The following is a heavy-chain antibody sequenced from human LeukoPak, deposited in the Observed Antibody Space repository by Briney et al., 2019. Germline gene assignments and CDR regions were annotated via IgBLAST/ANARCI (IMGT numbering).Heavy chain of an antibody. CDR3: ARGQFGWFDP. Sequence: GASVKVSCKASGYTFTDYYIHWVRQAPGQGLEWMGWINPNSGGKNYAQKFQGRVTMTRDTSISTDYMELSRVRSDDTAVYYCARGQFGWFDPWGQGTLVTVSS. D-gene: IGHD3-10*01. J-gene: IGHJ5*02. CDR2: INPNSGGK. CDR1: GYTFTDYY. V-gene: IGHV1-2*02.